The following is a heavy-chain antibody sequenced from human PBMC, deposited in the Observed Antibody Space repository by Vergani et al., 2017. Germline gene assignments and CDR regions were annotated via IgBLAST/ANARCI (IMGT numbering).Heavy chain of an antibody. CDR1: GGSFSGYY. J-gene: IGHJ6*02. D-gene: IGHD3-10*01. V-gene: IGHV4-34*01. CDR2: INHSGST. CDR3: ARFRYYYGSGSYYNGLYYYGMDV. Sequence: QVQLQQWGAGLLKPSETLSLTCAVYGGSFSGYYWSWIRQPPGKGLEWIGEINHSGSTNYNPSLKSRVTISVDTSKSQFSLKLSSVTAADTAVYYCARFRYYYGSGSYYNGLYYYGMDVWGQGTTVTVSS.